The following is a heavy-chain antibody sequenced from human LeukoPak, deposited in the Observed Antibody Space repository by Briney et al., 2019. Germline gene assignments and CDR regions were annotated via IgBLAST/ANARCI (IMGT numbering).Heavy chain of an antibody. CDR1: GGSLSSYY. D-gene: IGHD3-22*01. V-gene: IGHV4-59*01. Sequence: PSETLSLTCTVSGGSLSSYYWSWIRQPPGKGLEWIGCIYYSGSTNYNPSLKSRVTISVDTSKNQFSLKLSSVTAADTAVYYCASSGYYVYAFDIWGQGTVVTVSS. CDR2: IYYSGST. CDR3: ASSGYYVYAFDI. J-gene: IGHJ3*02.